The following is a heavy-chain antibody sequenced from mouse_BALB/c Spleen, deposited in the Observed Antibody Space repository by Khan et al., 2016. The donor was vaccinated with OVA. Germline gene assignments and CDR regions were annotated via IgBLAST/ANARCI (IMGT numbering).Heavy chain of an antibody. J-gene: IGHJ2*01. V-gene: IGHV1S134*01. Sequence: VQLQQSGAELGRPGSSVKLSCKTSGFTFTSYGIKWVKQRSGQGLEWIGYIYPGNGYTVYNEKFQGKATLTSDTSSSTAYMQLTSLTSEDSAIYFCAAAYYRNYFDYWGQGTTLTVSS. D-gene: IGHD2-14*01. CDR1: GFTFTSYG. CDR3: AAAYYRNYFDY. CDR2: IYPGNGYT.